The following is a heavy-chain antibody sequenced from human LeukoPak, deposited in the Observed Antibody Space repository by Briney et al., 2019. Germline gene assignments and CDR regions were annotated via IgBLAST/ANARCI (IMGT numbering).Heavy chain of an antibody. CDR3: ARTTEGYCRGRSCYSYYYYMDV. V-gene: IGHV4-38-2*02. Sequence: SETLSLTCTVSDYSISNTYYWGWIRQPPGKGLEWIGNIHHSGITNYNPSLKSRVTISVDTSKNQFSLKLSSVTAADTAVYYCARTTEGYCRGRSCYSYYYYMDVWGKGTTVTVSS. J-gene: IGHJ6*03. D-gene: IGHD2-15*01. CDR2: IHHSGIT. CDR1: DYSISNTYY.